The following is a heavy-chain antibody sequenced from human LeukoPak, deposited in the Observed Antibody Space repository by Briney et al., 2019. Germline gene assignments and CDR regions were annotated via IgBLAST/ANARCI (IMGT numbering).Heavy chain of an antibody. Sequence: GGSLRLSCAASGFTFGTFDMSWVRQAPGKGLEWVSTLACLDASCTEYYADSVKGRFSISRDNSKSTLSLQMNSLRVEDTAIYYCVRGGRGRDDYFDYWGQGTQVTVSS. D-gene: IGHD3-10*01. V-gene: IGHV3-23*01. CDR2: LACLDASCTE. CDR1: GFTFGTFD. CDR3: VRGGRGRDDYFDY. J-gene: IGHJ4*02.